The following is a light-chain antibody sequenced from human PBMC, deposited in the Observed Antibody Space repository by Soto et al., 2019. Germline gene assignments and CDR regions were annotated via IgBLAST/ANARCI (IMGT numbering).Light chain of an antibody. J-gene: IGKJ2*01. CDR2: GAS. V-gene: IGKV3-20*01. CDR3: QQYGSTYT. CDR1: QSVSSSY. Sequence: EIVLTQSPGTLSLSPGERATLSCRASQSVSSSYLAWYQQKPGQAPRFLIYGASSRATGIPDRFSGSGSGTDFTLTISRLEPEDFVVYYCQQYGSTYTFGQGTKLEIK.